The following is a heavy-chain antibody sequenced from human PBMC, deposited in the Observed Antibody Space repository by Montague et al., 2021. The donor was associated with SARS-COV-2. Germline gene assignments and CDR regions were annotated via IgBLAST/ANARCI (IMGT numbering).Heavy chain of an antibody. CDR2: ISSSSSCT. V-gene: IGHV3-11*06. Sequence: SLRLSCAASGFSFSDYYMSWIRQAPGKGLEWVSYISSSSSCTNYGDSVKGRFTISRDNAKNSLYLQMNSLRAEDTAVYYCARKLLWFGELSGWFDPWGQGTLVTVSS. CDR1: GFSFSDYY. D-gene: IGHD3-10*01. CDR3: ARKLLWFGELSGWFDP. J-gene: IGHJ5*02.